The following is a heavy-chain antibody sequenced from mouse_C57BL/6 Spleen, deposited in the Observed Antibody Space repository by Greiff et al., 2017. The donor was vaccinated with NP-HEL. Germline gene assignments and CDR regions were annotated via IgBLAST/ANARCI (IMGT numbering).Heavy chain of an antibody. Sequence: VQLQQPGAELVKPGASVKLSCKASGYTFTSYWMQWVKQRPGQGLEWIGEIDPSDSYTNYNQKFKGKATLTVDTSSSTAYMQLSSLTSEDSAVYYCARTFYGSRNYAMDYWGQGTSVTVSS. D-gene: IGHD1-1*01. CDR2: IDPSDSYT. V-gene: IGHV1-50*01. CDR3: ARTFYGSRNYAMDY. J-gene: IGHJ4*01. CDR1: GYTFTSYW.